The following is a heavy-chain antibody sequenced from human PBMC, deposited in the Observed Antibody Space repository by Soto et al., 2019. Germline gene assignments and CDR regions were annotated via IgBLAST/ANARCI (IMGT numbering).Heavy chain of an antibody. J-gene: IGHJ4*02. Sequence: EVQLVESGGGLVQPGGSLRLSCAASGFTFSSYAMHWVRQAPGKGLEYVSAISSNGGSTYYANSVKGRFTISRDNSTNTLYLQMGSLRAEDMAVYYCAREGGGYYFDYWGQGTLVTVSS. CDR3: AREGGGYYFDY. V-gene: IGHV3-64*01. CDR1: GFTFSSYA. CDR2: ISSNGGST. D-gene: IGHD3-16*01.